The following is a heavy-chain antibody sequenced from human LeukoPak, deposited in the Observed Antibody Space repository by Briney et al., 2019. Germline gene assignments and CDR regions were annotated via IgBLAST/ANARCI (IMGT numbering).Heavy chain of an antibody. Sequence: GRSLRLSCAASGFTFDDYAMHWVRQAPGKGLEWVSGISWNSGSIGYADSVKGRFTISRDNAKNSLYLQMNSLRAEDTALYYCAKGRATDAFDIWGQGTMVTVSS. CDR3: AKGRATDAFDI. CDR1: GFTFDDYA. J-gene: IGHJ3*02. CDR2: ISWNSGSI. V-gene: IGHV3-9*01.